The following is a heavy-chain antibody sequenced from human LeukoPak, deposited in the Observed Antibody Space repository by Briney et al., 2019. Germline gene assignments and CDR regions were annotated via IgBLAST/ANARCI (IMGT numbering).Heavy chain of an antibody. V-gene: IGHV3-30-3*01. D-gene: IGHD4-17*01. CDR2: ISYDGSNK. CDR3: AREPGHGELDY. Sequence: HTGGSLRLSCAASGFTFSSYAMHWVRQAPGKGLEWVAVISYDGSNKYYADSVKGRFTISRDNSKNTLYLQMNSLRAEDTAVYYCAREPGHGELDYWGQGTLVTVSS. J-gene: IGHJ4*02. CDR1: GFTFSSYA.